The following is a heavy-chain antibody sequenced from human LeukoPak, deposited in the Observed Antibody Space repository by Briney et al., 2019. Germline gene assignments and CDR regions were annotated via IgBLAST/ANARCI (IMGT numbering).Heavy chain of an antibody. CDR1: GFTVSSNY. D-gene: IGHD3-22*01. CDR3: ARGGYYDSSAFDI. Sequence: GGSLRLSCAASGFTVSSNYMSWVRQAPGKGLEWVSGINWNGGSTGYADSVKGRFTISRDNAKNSLYLQMNSLRAEDTALYYCARGGYYDSSAFDIWGQGTMVTVSS. J-gene: IGHJ3*02. V-gene: IGHV3-20*04. CDR2: INWNGGST.